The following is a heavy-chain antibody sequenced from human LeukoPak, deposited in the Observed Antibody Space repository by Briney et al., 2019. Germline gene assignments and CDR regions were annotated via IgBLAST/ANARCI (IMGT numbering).Heavy chain of an antibody. Sequence: ASETLSLTCAVYGGSFSGYYWSWIRQPPGKGLEWIGEINHSGGTNYNPSLKSRVTISVDTSKNQFYLRLSSVTAADTGVFYCAREAKSYDGDGYYLDYWGQGILVTVAS. CDR2: INHSGGT. CDR1: GGSFSGYY. D-gene: IGHD3-22*01. V-gene: IGHV4-34*01. CDR3: AREAKSYDGDGYYLDY. J-gene: IGHJ4*02.